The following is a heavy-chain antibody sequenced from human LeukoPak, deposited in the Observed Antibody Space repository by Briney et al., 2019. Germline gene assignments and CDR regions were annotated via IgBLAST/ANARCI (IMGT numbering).Heavy chain of an antibody. J-gene: IGHJ4*02. V-gene: IGHV3-23*01. Sequence: GGSLRLSCAASEFTFSSSAMSWVRQAPGRGLEWVSTISSSGSVTYYADSVKGRFTISRDNSKSTLYLQMNSLRAEDTAVYYCATDRYYGPIDYWGQGTLVTVSS. D-gene: IGHD4-17*01. CDR1: EFTFSSSA. CDR2: ISSSGSVT. CDR3: ATDRYYGPIDY.